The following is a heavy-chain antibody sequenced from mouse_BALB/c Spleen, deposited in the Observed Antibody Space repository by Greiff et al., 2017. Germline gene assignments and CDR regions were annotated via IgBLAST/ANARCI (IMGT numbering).Heavy chain of an antibody. CDR3: TDFDY. CDR1: GYTFTSYY. CDR2: INPSNGGT. V-gene: IGHV1S16*01. J-gene: IGHJ2*01. Sequence: SGAELVKPGASVKLSCKASGYTFTSYYMYWVKQRPGQGLEWIGEINPSNGGTNFNEKFKSKATLTVDKSSSTAYMQLSSLTSEDSAVYYCTDFDYWGQGTTLTVSS.